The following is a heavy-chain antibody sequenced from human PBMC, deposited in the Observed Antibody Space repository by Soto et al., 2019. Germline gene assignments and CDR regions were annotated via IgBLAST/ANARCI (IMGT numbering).Heavy chain of an antibody. CDR3: ARGRWVATTADYYFDY. V-gene: IGHV1-18*01. Sequence: GASVKVSCKASGYTFTSYGISWVRQAPGQGLEWMGWISAYNGNTNYAQKFQGRVTITRDTSASTAYMELSSLRSEDTAVYYFARGRWVATTADYYFDYWGQGTLVTVSS. J-gene: IGHJ4*02. CDR1: GYTFTSYG. CDR2: ISAYNGNT. D-gene: IGHD5-12*01.